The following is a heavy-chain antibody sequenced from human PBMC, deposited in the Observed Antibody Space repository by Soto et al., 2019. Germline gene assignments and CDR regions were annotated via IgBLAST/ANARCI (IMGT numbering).Heavy chain of an antibody. V-gene: IGHV1-58*01. Sequence: SVKVSCKASGFTFSSSAVQWVRQARGQRLEWIGKIVVGSGNTNYAQKFQERVTITRDMSTSTAYMELSSLRSEDTAFYYCAAFDPGPMGFDPWGQGTLVTV. CDR3: AAFDPGPMGFDP. CDR1: GFTFSSSA. CDR2: IVVGSGNT. D-gene: IGHD3-9*01. J-gene: IGHJ5*02.